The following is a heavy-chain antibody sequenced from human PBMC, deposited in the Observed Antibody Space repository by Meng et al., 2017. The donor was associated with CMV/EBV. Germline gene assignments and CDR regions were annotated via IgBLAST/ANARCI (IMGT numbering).Heavy chain of an antibody. Sequence: GGSLRLSCVASGFTFSSYGMHWVRQAPGKGLEWVAFIRYDGSNKYYADSVKGRFTISRDNSKNTLYLQMNSLRAEDTAVYYCAKDGWDTAMPEGVNGMDVWGQGTTVTVSS. CDR3: AKDGWDTAMPEGVNGMDV. J-gene: IGHJ6*02. CDR1: GFTFSSYG. V-gene: IGHV3-30*02. D-gene: IGHD5-18*01. CDR2: IRYDGSNK.